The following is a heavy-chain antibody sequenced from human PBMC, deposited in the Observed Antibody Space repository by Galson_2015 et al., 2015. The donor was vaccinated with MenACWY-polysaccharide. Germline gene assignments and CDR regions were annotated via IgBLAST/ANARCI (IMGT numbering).Heavy chain of an antibody. Sequence: SLRLSCAASGFTLNSYAMTWVRQAPGKGLEWVAAVTIGGGTTYYADSVKGRFTISRDKSKNTLYLQMNSLRAEDTALYYCAKGGEWERPLESWGQGTMVTVSS. CDR1: GFTLNSYA. V-gene: IGHV3-23*01. CDR2: VTIGGGTT. J-gene: IGHJ3*02. CDR3: AKGGEWERPLES. D-gene: IGHD1-26*01.